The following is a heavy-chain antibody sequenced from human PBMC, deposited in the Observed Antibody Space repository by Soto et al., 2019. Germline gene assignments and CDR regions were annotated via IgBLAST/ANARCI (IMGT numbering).Heavy chain of an antibody. J-gene: IGHJ4*02. CDR3: ASRSGSYFD. Sequence: ASVKVSCKASGYTFTRFHMHWVRQAPGQGLEWMGTINPGGGGTNYVQKLQGRVTMTRDTSTSTVYMELSSLRSEDTAVYYCASRSGSYFDWGQGTLVTVSS. D-gene: IGHD1-26*01. CDR1: GYTFTRFH. CDR2: INPGGGGT. V-gene: IGHV1-46*01.